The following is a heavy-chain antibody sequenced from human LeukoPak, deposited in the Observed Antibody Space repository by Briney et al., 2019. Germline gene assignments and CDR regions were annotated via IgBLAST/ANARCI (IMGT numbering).Heavy chain of an antibody. V-gene: IGHV1-69*13. D-gene: IGHD3-22*01. CDR1: GGTFSSYA. CDR2: IIPIFGTA. Sequence: ASVKVSCKASGGTFSSYAISWVRPAPGQGLEWMGGIIPIFGTANYAQKFQGRVTITADESTSTAYMELSSLRSEDTAVYYCARFRYYYDSSGYAFYFDYWGQGTLVTVSS. CDR3: ARFRYYYDSSGYAFYFDY. J-gene: IGHJ4*02.